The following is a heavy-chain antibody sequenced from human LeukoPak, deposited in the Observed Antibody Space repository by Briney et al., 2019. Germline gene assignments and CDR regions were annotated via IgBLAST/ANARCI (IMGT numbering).Heavy chain of an antibody. CDR3: ARLLIKAGYCSGGSCYSDTYHYYGMDV. CDR1: GGSISSYY. V-gene: IGHV4-59*01. J-gene: IGHJ6*04. D-gene: IGHD2-15*01. CDR2: IYYSGST. Sequence: SETLSLTCTVSGGSISSYYWSWIRQPPGTGLEWIGYIYYSGSTNYNPSLKSRVTISVDTSKNQFSLKRSSVTAADTAVNYCARLLIKAGYCSGGSCYSDTYHYYGMDVWGKGTTVTVSS.